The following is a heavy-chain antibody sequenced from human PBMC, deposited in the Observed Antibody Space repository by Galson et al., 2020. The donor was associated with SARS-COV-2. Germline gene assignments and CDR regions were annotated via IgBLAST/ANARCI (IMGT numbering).Heavy chain of an antibody. V-gene: IGHV4-59*01. CDR3: ARDSGPYYFDY. CDR1: GGSISSYY. CDR2: IYYSGST. J-gene: IGHJ4*02. D-gene: IGHD6-19*01. Sequence: SETLSLTCTVSGGSISSYYWSWIRQPPGKGLEWIGYIYYSGSTNYNPSLKRRVTISVDTSKNQFSLKLSSVTAADTAVYYCARDSGPYYFDYWGQGTLVTVSS.